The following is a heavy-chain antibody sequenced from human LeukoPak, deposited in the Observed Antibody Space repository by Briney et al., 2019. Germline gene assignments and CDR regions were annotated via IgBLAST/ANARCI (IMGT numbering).Heavy chain of an antibody. V-gene: IGHV4-39*07. Sequence: SETLSLTCTVSGGSISSSSYYWGWIRQPPGKGLEWIGSIYYSGSTYYNPSLKSRVTISVDTSKNQFSLKLSSVTAADTAVYYCARDGLTWGYSSSWYEVWGQGTLVTVSS. CDR3: ARDGLTWGYSSSWYEV. CDR2: IYYSGST. J-gene: IGHJ4*02. CDR1: GGSISSSSYY. D-gene: IGHD6-13*01.